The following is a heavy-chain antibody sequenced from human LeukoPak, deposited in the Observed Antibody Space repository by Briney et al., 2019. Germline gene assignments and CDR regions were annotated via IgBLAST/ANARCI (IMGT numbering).Heavy chain of an antibody. V-gene: IGHV3-7*01. D-gene: IGHD3-10*01. CDR1: EFTFTIYW. CDR3: ARSSGSWYDY. J-gene: IGHJ4*02. Sequence: GGSLRLSCAASEFTFTIYWMSWVRQAPGKGLEWVANIKEDGSEKYYVDSVKGRFTITRDNAKNSLYLQMNSLRAEDTAVYYCARSSGSWYDYWGQGTLVTVSS. CDR2: IKEDGSEK.